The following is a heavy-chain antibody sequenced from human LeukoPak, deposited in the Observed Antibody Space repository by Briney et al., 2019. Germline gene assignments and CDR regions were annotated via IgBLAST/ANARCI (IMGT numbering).Heavy chain of an antibody. CDR3: ARGVGYCSSTSCYSYFDY. CDR1: GGSISSGGYS. Sequence: PSQTLSLTCAVSGGSISSGGYSWSWIRQPPGKGLEWIGYIYHSGSTYYNPSLKRRATISVDWSKNQFFLKLSSVTAADTAVYYCARGVGYCSSTSCYSYFDYWGQGTLVTVSS. J-gene: IGHJ4*02. V-gene: IGHV4-30-2*01. CDR2: IYHSGST. D-gene: IGHD2-2*02.